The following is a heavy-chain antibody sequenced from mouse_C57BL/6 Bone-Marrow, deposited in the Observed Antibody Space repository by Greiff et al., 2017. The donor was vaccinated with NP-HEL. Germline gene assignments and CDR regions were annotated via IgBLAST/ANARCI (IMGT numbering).Heavy chain of an antibody. CDR3: ARDAELGPWYFDV. V-gene: IGHV7-1*01. Sequence: EVQLQESGGGLVQSGRSLRLSCATSGFTFSDFYMEWVRQAPGKGLEWIAASRNKANDYTTEYSASVKGRFIVSRDTSQSILYLQMNALRAEDTAIYYCARDAELGPWYFDVWGTGTTVTVSS. J-gene: IGHJ1*03. CDR2: SRNKANDYTT. D-gene: IGHD4-1*01. CDR1: GFTFSDFY.